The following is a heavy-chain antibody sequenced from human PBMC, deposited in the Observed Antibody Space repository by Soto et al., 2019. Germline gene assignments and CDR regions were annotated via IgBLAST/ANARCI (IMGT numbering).Heavy chain of an antibody. Sequence: SGPTLVNPTQTLTLTCSFSGFSLSTSGVGVGWIRQPPGKALEWLALIYWDDDKRYSPSLKSRLTITKDTSKNQVVLTMTNMDPVDTATYFCVYSRLRYFDCSHIYHMDVWGQGTKVTVSS. J-gene: IGHJ6*02. V-gene: IGHV2-5*02. CDR1: GFSLSTSGVG. CDR2: IYWDDDK. D-gene: IGHD3-9*01. CDR3: VYSRLRYFDCSHIYHMDV.